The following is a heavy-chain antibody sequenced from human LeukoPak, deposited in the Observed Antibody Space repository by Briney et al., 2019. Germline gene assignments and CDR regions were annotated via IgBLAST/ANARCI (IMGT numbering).Heavy chain of an antibody. D-gene: IGHD3-16*02. V-gene: IGHV4-59*01. Sequence: PSETLSLTCTVSGGSISSYYWSWIRQPPGKGLEWIGYIYYSGSTNYNPSLKSRVTISVDTSKNQFSLKLSSVTAADTAVYYCARSGVTPLKNWFDPWGQGTLVTVSS. CDR2: IYYSGST. CDR3: ARSGVTPLKNWFDP. J-gene: IGHJ5*02. CDR1: GGSISSYY.